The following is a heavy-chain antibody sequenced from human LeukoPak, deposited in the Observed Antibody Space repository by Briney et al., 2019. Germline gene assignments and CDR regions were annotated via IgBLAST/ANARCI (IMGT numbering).Heavy chain of an antibody. V-gene: IGHV3-74*01. D-gene: IGHD2-2*01. CDR3: ARGLPGYRNTWNDR. Sequence: PGGSLRLSCAASRFTFSGYWMHWGRQAPGKGLVWVSRTNSDGSLPSYADSVKGRFTISRDNAKNTLYLQMNSLGVEDTAMYYCARGLPGYRNTWNDRRGQGTLVTVFS. CDR2: TNSDGSLP. CDR1: RFTFSGYW. J-gene: IGHJ5*02.